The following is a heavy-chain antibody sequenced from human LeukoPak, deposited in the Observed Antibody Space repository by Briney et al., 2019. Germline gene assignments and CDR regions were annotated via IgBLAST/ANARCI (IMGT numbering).Heavy chain of an antibody. Sequence: GASVKVACKASGYTFTSYDINWVRQATGQGLEWMGWRNPNSGNTGYAQKFQGRVTMTRNTSISTAYMDLSGLRSEDTAVYYCARYIVATIMGRFYYGMDVWGQGTTVTVSS. CDR3: ARYIVATIMGRFYYGMDV. CDR2: RNPNSGNT. CDR1: GYTFTSYD. J-gene: IGHJ6*02. D-gene: IGHD5-12*01. V-gene: IGHV1-8*01.